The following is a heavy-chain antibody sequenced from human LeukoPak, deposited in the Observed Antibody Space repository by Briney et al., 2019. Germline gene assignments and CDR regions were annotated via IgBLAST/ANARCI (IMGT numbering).Heavy chain of an antibody. D-gene: IGHD3-22*01. CDR3: ARDSPQGWAYYYDSSGYYSY. CDR1: GFTFSSYW. Sequence: GGSLRLSCAASGFTFSSYWMSWVRQAPGKGLEWVANIKQDESEKYYVDSVKGRFTISRDNAKNSLYLQMNSLRAEDTAVYYCARDSPQGWAYYYDSSGYYSYWGQGTLVTVSS. V-gene: IGHV3-7*01. CDR2: IKQDESEK. J-gene: IGHJ4*02.